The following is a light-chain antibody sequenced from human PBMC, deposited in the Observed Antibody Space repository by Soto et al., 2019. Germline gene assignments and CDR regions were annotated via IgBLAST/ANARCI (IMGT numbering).Light chain of an antibody. CDR1: QSVSNNY. Sequence: EIVLTQSPGTLSLSPGERATLSCRASQSVSNNYLAWYQQKPGQAPRLLIYGASNRATGIPDRFSGSGSGTDFTLTISRLEPEDFVVYHCQQYDGSPRTFGQGTRLEIK. CDR2: GAS. CDR3: QQYDGSPRT. J-gene: IGKJ5*01. V-gene: IGKV3-20*01.